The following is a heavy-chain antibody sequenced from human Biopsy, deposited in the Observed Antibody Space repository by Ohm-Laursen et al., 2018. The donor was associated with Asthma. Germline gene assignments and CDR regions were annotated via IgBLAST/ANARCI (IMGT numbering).Heavy chain of an antibody. Sequence: TLSLTCPVSGGSISSGAYFCRWARQHPGKGLEWIGYITYSGTTYYNPSLKSRVTIAVETSKNQFSLTLTSVTAADTALSYCARDLAGHCTSASCYGFDSWGQGAQVTVS. D-gene: IGHD2-2*01. J-gene: IGHJ5*01. CDR3: ARDLAGHCTSASCYGFDS. CDR1: GGSISSGAYF. CDR2: ITYSGTT. V-gene: IGHV4-31*03.